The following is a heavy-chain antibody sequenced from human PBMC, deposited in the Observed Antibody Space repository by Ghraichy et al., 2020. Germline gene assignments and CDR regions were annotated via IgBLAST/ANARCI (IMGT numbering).Heavy chain of an antibody. CDR2: ISYDGSNK. CDR3: ARDLVSWFGEWVAEYFQH. Sequence: GGSLRLSCAASGFTFSSYAMHWVRQAPGKGLEWVAVISYDGSNKYYADSVKGRFTISRDNSKNTLYLQMNSLRAEDTAVYYCARDLVSWFGEWVAEYFQHWGQGTLVTVSS. V-gene: IGHV3-30*04. CDR1: GFTFSSYA. D-gene: IGHD3-10*01. J-gene: IGHJ1*01.